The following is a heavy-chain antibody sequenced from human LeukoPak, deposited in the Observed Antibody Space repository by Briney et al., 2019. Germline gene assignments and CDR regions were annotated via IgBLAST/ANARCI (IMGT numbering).Heavy chain of an antibody. Sequence: PSETLSLTCTVSGGSISSTSYYWGWIRQSPGKGLEWIANIYYSGGTYYNPSLESRVTMSVDTSKNQFYLKLSSVTAADTAMYYCARRRFPGTFDYWGQGALVTVSS. CDR1: GGSISSTSYY. CDR3: ARRRFPGTFDY. J-gene: IGHJ4*02. V-gene: IGHV4-39*07. CDR2: IYYSGGT. D-gene: IGHD6-13*01.